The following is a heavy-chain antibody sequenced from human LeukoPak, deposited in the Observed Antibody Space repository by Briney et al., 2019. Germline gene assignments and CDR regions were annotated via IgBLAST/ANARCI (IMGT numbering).Heavy chain of an antibody. J-gene: IGHJ4*02. CDR2: IKTKTDGGTT. CDR3: VTRVKSTGDY. D-gene: IGHD1-1*01. V-gene: IGHV3-15*01. CDR1: GFTFSNVW. Sequence: KPGGSLRLSCEASGFTFSNVWMNWVRQAPGKGLEWIGRIKTKTDGGTTEYAAPVKGRFTISRDDSKNTVYLQMNSLKTKDTALYYCVTRVKSTGDYWGQGTLVTVSS.